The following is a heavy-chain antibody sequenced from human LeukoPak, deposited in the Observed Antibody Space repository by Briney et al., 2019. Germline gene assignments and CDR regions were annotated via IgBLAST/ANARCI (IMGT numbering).Heavy chain of an antibody. Sequence: ASVKVSCKASGYTFTGYYMHWVRQAPGQGLEWMGWINPNSGGTNYAQKFQGRVTMTRDTSISTAYMELSRLRSDDMAVYYCAASQTYDYYYYMDVWGKGTTVTVSS. D-gene: IGHD3-16*01. CDR2: INPNSGGT. V-gene: IGHV1-2*02. CDR3: AASQTYDYYYYMDV. CDR1: GYTFTGYY. J-gene: IGHJ6*03.